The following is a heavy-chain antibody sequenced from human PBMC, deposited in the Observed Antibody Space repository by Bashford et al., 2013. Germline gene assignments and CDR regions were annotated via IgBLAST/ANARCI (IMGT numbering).Heavy chain of an antibody. V-gene: IGHV3-11*06. Sequence: GGSLRLSCAGSGFSFSDSYMTWVRQAPGKGLEWVSYISDSSTYTNYADSVKGRFTISRDNAKNSLYLQMNSLRAEDTAVYYCVRDLSSKGDSWGHGTLVTVSS. D-gene: IGHD2/OR15-2a*01. J-gene: IGHJ5*01. CDR3: VRDLSSKGDS. CDR1: GFSFSDSY. CDR2: ISDSSTYT.